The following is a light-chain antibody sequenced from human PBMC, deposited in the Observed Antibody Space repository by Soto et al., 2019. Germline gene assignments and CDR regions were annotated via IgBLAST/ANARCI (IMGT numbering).Light chain of an antibody. V-gene: IGKV3-20*01. CDR3: QHYNSYSEA. J-gene: IGKJ1*01. CDR2: GAS. CDR1: QSVSSSY. Sequence: EIVLSQSPRTLSLSPGERATLSCRASQSVSSSYLAWYQQKPGQAPRLLIYGASSRATGIPDRFSGSGSGTDFTLTISSLQPDDFATYYCQHYNSYSEAFGQGTKV.